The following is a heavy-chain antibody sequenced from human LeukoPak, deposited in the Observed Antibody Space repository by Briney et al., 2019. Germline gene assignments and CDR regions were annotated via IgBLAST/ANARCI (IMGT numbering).Heavy chain of an antibody. J-gene: IGHJ4*02. D-gene: IGHD3-10*01. CDR1: GFTVSSNY. CDR3: ARNYYDSGSYYIDY. Sequence: GGSLRLSCAASGFTVSSNYMSWVRQAPGKGLEWVSVIYSGGSTYYADSVKGRFTISRDNSRNTLYLQMNSLRAEDTAVYYCARNYYDSGSYYIDYWGQGTLVTVSS. CDR2: IYSGGST. V-gene: IGHV3-53*01.